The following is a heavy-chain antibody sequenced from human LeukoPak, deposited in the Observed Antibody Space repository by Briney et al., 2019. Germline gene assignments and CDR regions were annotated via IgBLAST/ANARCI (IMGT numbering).Heavy chain of an antibody. CDR3: AIAAAATEAFDI. D-gene: IGHD6-13*01. V-gene: IGHV3-30*03. J-gene: IGHJ3*02. CDR1: GFSFSSCG. Sequence: GGSLTLSCAASGFSFSSCGMPWVRQAPATGLDWAAFISYDGSSKYYAVSVKGRYTISRDNSKKALLLQMGSLRADDTAVYYCAIAAAATEAFDIWGQGTMVTVSS. CDR2: ISYDGSSK.